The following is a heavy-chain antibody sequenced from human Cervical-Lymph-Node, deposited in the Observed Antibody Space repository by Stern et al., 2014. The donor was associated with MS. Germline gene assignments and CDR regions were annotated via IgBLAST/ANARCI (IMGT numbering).Heavy chain of an antibody. V-gene: IGHV3-74*02. CDR2: INRDGSST. J-gene: IGHJ6*02. CDR1: GFTFSSYW. CDR3: ARGDIVATIPPYYGMDV. Sequence: EVHLVESGGGLVQPGGSLRLSCAASGFTFSSYWMHWVRQAPGKGLVWVSRINRDGSSTSYADSAKGRFTISRDTAMTTLYLQMNSLRAEDTAVYYCARGDIVATIPPYYGMDVWGQGTTVTVSS. D-gene: IGHD5-12*01.